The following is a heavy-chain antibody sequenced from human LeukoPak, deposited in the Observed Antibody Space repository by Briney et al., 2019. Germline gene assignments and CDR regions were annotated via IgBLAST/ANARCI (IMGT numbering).Heavy chain of an antibody. Sequence: SQTLSLTCAISGDSVSSNSAAWNWTRQSPSTGLEWLGRTYYRSKWYNDYAVSVKSRITINPDTSKSQFSLQLNSVTPEDTAVYFCARGGYYGLDAWGQGTTVTVSS. J-gene: IGHJ6*02. CDR2: TYYRSKWYN. V-gene: IGHV6-1*01. CDR3: ARGGYYGLDA. CDR1: GDSVSSNSAA.